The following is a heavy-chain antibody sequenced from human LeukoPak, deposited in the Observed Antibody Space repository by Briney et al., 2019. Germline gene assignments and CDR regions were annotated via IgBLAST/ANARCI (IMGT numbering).Heavy chain of an antibody. J-gene: IGHJ4*02. CDR3: ARAPYANYVNLDC. CDR2: XRXXXXXXXX. Sequence: GRSLRLSXTTSGFTFGDXAMXXXRQAXGXXXXXXXXXRXXXXXXXXXYAXXXXXXXXXSRDDSKSIAYLQMNSLNAEDTAVYYCARAPYANYVNLDCWGQGTLVTVSS. V-gene: IGHV3-49*03. D-gene: IGHD4/OR15-4a*01. CDR1: GFTFGDXA.